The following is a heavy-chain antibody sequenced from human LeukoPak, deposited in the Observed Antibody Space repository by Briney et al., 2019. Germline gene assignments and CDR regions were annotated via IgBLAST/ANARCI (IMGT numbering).Heavy chain of an antibody. V-gene: IGHV3-30*18. D-gene: IGHD4-17*01. CDR2: ISYDGSNK. Sequence: GGSLRLSCAASGFPFSNYGIHWARPAPGQGLEWVAVISYDGSNKYYADSVKGRFTISRDNSRNTLYLQMNSLRAEDTAVYYCAKDGDYVRNYYYYGMDVWGQGTTVTVSS. J-gene: IGHJ6*02. CDR1: GFPFSNYG. CDR3: AKDGDYVRNYYYYGMDV.